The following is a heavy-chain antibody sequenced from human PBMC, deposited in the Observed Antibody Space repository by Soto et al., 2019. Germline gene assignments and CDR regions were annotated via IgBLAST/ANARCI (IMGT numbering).Heavy chain of an antibody. Sequence: QVQLVESGGGVVQPGRSLRLSCAASGFTLSSYEMHWVRQAPGKGLEWVAVISNDGSSQYYADSVKGRFTISRDNSKNTLYLQMNSLSTEDTAVYFCAKDVKLRVSRVYYYYGMDVWGLGTTVTVSS. CDR1: GFTLSSYE. V-gene: IGHV3-30*18. D-gene: IGHD1-1*01. CDR2: ISNDGSSQ. CDR3: AKDVKLRVSRVYYYYGMDV. J-gene: IGHJ6*01.